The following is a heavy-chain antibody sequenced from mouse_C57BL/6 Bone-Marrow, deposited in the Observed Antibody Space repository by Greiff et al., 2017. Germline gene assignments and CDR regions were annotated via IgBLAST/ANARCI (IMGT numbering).Heavy chain of an antibody. D-gene: IGHD2-3*01. CDR3: ARLEDGYPFDN. Sequence: VQLQQSGPVLVKPGASVKMSCKASGYTFTDYYMNWVKQSHGKSLEWIGVINPYNGGTSYNQKFKGKATLTVDKSSSTAYMELNSLTSEDSAVYYCARLEDGYPFDNRGEGTTLTVSS. CDR2: INPYNGGT. CDR1: GYTFTDYY. V-gene: IGHV1-19*01. J-gene: IGHJ2*01.